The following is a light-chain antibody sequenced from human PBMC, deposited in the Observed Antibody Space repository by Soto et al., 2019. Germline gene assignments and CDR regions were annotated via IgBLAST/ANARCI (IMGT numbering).Light chain of an antibody. CDR1: QSISSW. V-gene: IGKV1-5*03. CDR3: QQYNSYPWT. Sequence: DIQMTQSPSTLSASVGDRVTITCRASQSISSWLAWYQQKPGKAPKLLIYKASSLESGFPSRFSGSGSGTEFTITISSLQPDDFATYYCQQYNSYPWTFGQGTKVEIK. J-gene: IGKJ1*01. CDR2: KAS.